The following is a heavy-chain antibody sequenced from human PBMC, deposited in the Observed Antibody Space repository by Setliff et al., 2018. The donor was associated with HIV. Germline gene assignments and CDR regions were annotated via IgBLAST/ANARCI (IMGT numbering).Heavy chain of an antibody. J-gene: IGHJ3*02. CDR3: SRSPKGRYGDYVYAFDI. CDR2: IYISGRT. Sequence: SETLSLTCTVSGGSMSPYYWSWIRQPPGKGPEWIGYIYISGRTSYNPSLKSRVTISVDTSKNQFSLKLSSVTAADTAIYYCSRSPKGRYGDYVYAFDIWAQGTMVTVSS. CDR1: GGSMSPYY. V-gene: IGHV4-4*09. D-gene: IGHD4-17*01.